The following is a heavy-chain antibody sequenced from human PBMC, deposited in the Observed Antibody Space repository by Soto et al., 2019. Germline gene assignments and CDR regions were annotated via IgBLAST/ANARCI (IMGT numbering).Heavy chain of an antibody. J-gene: IGHJ4*02. Sequence: EVQLVESGGGLVQPGGSLRLSCAASGFTFSSYWMSWVRQAPGKGLEWVANIKQDGSEKYYVDSVKGRFTISRVNAKNSLYLQMNSLRAEDTAVYYCASVPYCSSTSCYPIDYWGQGTLVTVSS. CDR1: GFTFSSYW. CDR2: IKQDGSEK. CDR3: ASVPYCSSTSCYPIDY. D-gene: IGHD2-2*01. V-gene: IGHV3-7*05.